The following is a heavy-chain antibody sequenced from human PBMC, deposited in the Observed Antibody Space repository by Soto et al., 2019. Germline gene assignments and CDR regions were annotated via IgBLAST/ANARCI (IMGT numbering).Heavy chain of an antibody. Sequence: SXTLSLTCAVYGGSFSGYYWSWIRQPPVKGLEWIGEINHSGSTNYNPSLKSRVTISVDTSKNQFSLKLSSVTAADTAVYYCARGLIAAAGTTLDYWGQGTLVTVSS. D-gene: IGHD6-13*01. CDR3: ARGLIAAAGTTLDY. CDR1: GGSFSGYY. J-gene: IGHJ4*02. CDR2: INHSGST. V-gene: IGHV4-34*01.